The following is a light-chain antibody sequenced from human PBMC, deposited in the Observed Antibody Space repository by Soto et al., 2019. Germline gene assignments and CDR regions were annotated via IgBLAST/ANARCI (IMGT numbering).Light chain of an antibody. CDR2: LNNDGSH. J-gene: IGLJ2*01. Sequence: QSVLTQSPSASASLGGSVKLTCTLSSGHSNYAIAWHQQQPEKGPRFLMRLNNDGSHSKGDGIPDRFSGSSSGAERYLTISSLQSEDEADYYCQTWGTGIVLFGGGTKLTVL. V-gene: IGLV4-69*01. CDR1: SGHSNYA. CDR3: QTWGTGIVL.